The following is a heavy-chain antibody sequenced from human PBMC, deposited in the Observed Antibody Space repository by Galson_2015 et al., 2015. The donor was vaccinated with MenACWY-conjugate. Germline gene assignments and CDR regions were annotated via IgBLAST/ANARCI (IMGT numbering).Heavy chain of an antibody. V-gene: IGHV4-39*07. D-gene: IGHD7-27*01. CDR3: ARSWGYFDI. Sequence: SETLSLTCTVSGGSISSSSYYWGWIRQPPGKGLEWIGSIYYSGSTYYNPSLKSRVTISVDTSKNQFSLKLSSVTAADTAVYYCARSWGYFDIWAVAPWSLSPQ. J-gene: IGHJ2*01. CDR1: GGSISSSSYY. CDR2: IYYSGST.